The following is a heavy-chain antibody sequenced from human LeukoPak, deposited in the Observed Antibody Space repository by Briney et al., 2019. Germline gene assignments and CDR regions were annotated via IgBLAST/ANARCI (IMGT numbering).Heavy chain of an antibody. CDR3: TTDPSSYSAPIDY. Sequence: GGSLRLSCAASGFTFSGYGMHWVRQAPGKGLEWVGRIKSKPDGGTTEYPAPVKGRFTISRDDSKNTLYLQMNSLKTEDTAVYYCTTDPSSYSAPIDYWGQGTLVTVSS. J-gene: IGHJ4*02. D-gene: IGHD2-21*01. CDR1: GFTFSGYG. V-gene: IGHV3-15*01. CDR2: IKSKPDGGTT.